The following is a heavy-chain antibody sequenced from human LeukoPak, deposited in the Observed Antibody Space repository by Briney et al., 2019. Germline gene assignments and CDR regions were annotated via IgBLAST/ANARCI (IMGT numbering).Heavy chain of an antibody. CDR1: GFTFDDYA. CDR3: ARGATYAYYQDY. V-gene: IGHV3-9*01. D-gene: IGHD1-26*01. CDR2: IGWNSGSI. Sequence: PGRSLRLSCAASGFTFDDYAMHWVRQAPGKGLEWVSGIGWNSGSIGYADSVKGRFTISRDNAKNSLYLQMNSLRAEDTAVYYCARGATYAYYQDYWGQGTLVTVSS. J-gene: IGHJ4*02.